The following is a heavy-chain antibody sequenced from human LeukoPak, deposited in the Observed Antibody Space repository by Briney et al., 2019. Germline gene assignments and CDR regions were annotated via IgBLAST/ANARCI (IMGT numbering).Heavy chain of an antibody. CDR1: GYTFTSYG. J-gene: IGHJ4*02. CDR2: ISAYNGNT. V-gene: IGHV1-18*01. Sequence: ASAKVSCKASGYTFTSYGISWVRQAPGQGLEWMGCISAYNGNTNYAQKLQGRVTMTTDTSTSTAYMELRSLRSDDTAVYYCARSGVPYDFWSGYHYYFDYWGQGTLVTVSS. D-gene: IGHD3-3*01. CDR3: ARSGVPYDFWSGYHYYFDY.